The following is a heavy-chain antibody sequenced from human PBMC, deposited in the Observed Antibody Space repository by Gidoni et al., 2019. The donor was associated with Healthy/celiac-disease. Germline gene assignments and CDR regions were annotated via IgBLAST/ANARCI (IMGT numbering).Heavy chain of an antibody. Sequence: EVQLLELGGGLVQPAGALRLFCAASGFTFSSYAMSWVRQAPGKGLEWVSAISGSGGSTYYADSVKGRFTISRDNSKNMLYLQMNSLRAEDTAVYYCAKDFSLWFGELLYPRYYFDYWGQGTLVTVSS. J-gene: IGHJ4*02. CDR1: GFTFSSYA. D-gene: IGHD3-10*01. V-gene: IGHV3-23*01. CDR2: ISGSGGST. CDR3: AKDFSLWFGELLYPRYYFDY.